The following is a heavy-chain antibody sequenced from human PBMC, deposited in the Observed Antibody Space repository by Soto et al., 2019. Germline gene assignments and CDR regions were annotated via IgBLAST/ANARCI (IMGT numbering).Heavy chain of an antibody. D-gene: IGHD3-16*02. CDR1: GFTFSSYA. CDR2: FSSSGGST. CDR3: ARSPVQYYDYVWWSYRQPFLDY. V-gene: IGHV3-23*01. Sequence: EVQLLESGGGLVQPGGSLRLSCSASGFTFSSYAMTWVRQAPGKGLEWVSTFSSSGGSTYYADSVKGRFTISRDNSKNTLSLHMNALRAEDTAVYYCARSPVQYYDYVWWSYRQPFLDYWGQGTLVTVAS. J-gene: IGHJ4*02.